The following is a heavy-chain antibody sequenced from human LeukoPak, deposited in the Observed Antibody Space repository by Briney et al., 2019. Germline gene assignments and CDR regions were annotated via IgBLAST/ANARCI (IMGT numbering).Heavy chain of an antibody. D-gene: IGHD6-25*01. CDR3: ARESGSMRWFDP. J-gene: IGHJ5*02. Sequence: SETLSLTCTVSGGSINGYYWSWIRQPAGKGLEWIGRMSTSGNSNYIPSLVSRVTMSVDTSKNQFSLNLSSVTAADKAVYYCARESGSMRWFDPWGQGTLVSVSS. V-gene: IGHV4-4*07. CDR2: MSTSGNS. CDR1: GGSINGYY.